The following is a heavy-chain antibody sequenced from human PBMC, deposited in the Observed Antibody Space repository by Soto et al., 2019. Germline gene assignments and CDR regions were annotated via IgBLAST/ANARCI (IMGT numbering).Heavy chain of an antibody. CDR2: IYPGDSDT. J-gene: IGHJ6*03. V-gene: IGHV5-51*01. CDR3: ARQRCSGGSCYYYYMDV. Sequence: LGESLKISCKGSGYSFTSYWIGWVRQMPGKGLEWMGIIYPGDSDTRYSPSFQGQVTISADKSISTAYLQWSSLKASDTAMYYCARQRCSGGSCYYYYMDVWGKGTTVTVSS. CDR1: GYSFTSYW. D-gene: IGHD2-15*01.